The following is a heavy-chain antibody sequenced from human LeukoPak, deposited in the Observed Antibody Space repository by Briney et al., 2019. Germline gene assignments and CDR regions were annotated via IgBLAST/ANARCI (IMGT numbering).Heavy chain of an antibody. J-gene: IGHJ6*03. D-gene: IGHD3-22*01. Sequence: AGGSLRLSFAASGFSFSLYEMNWVRQAPGKGLDWLLYISSSGTTIYYADSVKGRFTISRDNAKNSLFLHMNSLRAEDTAVYYCARVGGGYFDTSGSYYNYYYYMDVWGKGTTVTVSS. CDR3: ARVGGGYFDTSGSYYNYYYYMDV. CDR1: GFSFSLYE. V-gene: IGHV3-48*03. CDR2: ISSSGTTI.